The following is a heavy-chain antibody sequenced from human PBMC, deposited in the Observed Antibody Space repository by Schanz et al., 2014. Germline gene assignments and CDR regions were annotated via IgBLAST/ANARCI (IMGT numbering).Heavy chain of an antibody. J-gene: IGHJ4*02. V-gene: IGHV1-46*03. Sequence: QVQLVQSGAEVKKPGASMKVSCKASGYTFTTYYMLWVRQAPGQGLEWMGIINPSGGSTRYGQKFQGRITVTTDTSTSTVYLELSSLRSDDTAVYYCAGAFDSSGYYFDYWGQGTLVNVSS. CDR2: INPSGGST. D-gene: IGHD3-22*01. CDR1: GYTFTTYY. CDR3: AGAFDSSGYYFDY.